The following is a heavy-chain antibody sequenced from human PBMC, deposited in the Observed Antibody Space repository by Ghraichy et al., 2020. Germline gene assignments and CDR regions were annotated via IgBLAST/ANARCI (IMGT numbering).Heavy chain of an antibody. J-gene: IGHJ3*02. CDR3: ANLGNTYGNAFDI. D-gene: IGHD5-18*01. V-gene: IGHV4-59*01. CDR2: YYYSGRT. Sequence: LRLSCTISGGSIGSNFWCWIRQPPGKGLEWIGHYYYSGRTDYSPSLRSRVTISVDTSKNQFSLKMTSVTAADTALYYCANLGNTYGNAFDIWGQGTMVTVSS. CDR1: GGSIGSNF.